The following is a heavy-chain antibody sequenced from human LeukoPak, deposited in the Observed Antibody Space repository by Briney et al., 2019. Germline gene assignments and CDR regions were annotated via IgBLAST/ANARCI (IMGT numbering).Heavy chain of an antibody. CDR1: GFTACSYG. CDR2: FSVNGEWT. Sequence: GGSPRLSCAASGFTACSYGMSWGRPAPGEGLEWVSTFSVNGEWTHYTDSVKGRFTTSRDKTKNTLYLQMNSLIFEDTALYYSAKDGFNYTSRDNDGFDTWGQGTMVTVSS. V-gene: IGHV3-23*01. CDR3: AKDGFNYTSRDNDGFDT. J-gene: IGHJ3*02. D-gene: IGHD2-2*02.